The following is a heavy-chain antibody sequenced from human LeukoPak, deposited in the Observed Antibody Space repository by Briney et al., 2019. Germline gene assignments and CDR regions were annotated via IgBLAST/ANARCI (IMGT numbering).Heavy chain of an antibody. Sequence: ASVRVSRKTSGGTFSSYVISWVRLAPGQGLEWMGGIIPIFGTTNFAQSFQGRVTFTADESTNTAYMELSSLRSEDTAIYYCATPRARVLRTGYFRPPDYSYNMDVWGKGTTVTVSS. CDR1: GGTFSSYV. CDR2: IIPIFGTT. CDR3: ATPRARVLRTGYFRPPDYSYNMDV. J-gene: IGHJ6*04. V-gene: IGHV1-69*01. D-gene: IGHD2-15*01.